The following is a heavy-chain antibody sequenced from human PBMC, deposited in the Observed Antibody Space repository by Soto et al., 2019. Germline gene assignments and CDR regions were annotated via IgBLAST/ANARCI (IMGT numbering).Heavy chain of an antibody. CDR3: ARVGVAVXGIDY. D-gene: IGHD6-19*01. V-gene: IGHV4-61*01. J-gene: IGHJ4*02. CDR2: IYYSGST. Sequence: SDTLSLTCTVSGGSVNSARYYWSWIRQPPGKGLELIAYIYYSGSTKYNSSLKSRVTISVDTSKNQFSLKLTSVTAADTAVCYCARVGVAVXGIDYWGPGTLXTXS. CDR1: GGSVNSARYY.